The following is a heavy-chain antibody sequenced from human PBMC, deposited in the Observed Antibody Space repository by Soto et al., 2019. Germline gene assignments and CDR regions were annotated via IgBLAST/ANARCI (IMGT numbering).Heavy chain of an antibody. J-gene: IGHJ4*01. CDR2: IRTKTDGGTA. D-gene: IGHD2-8*01. CDR1: GFPFSDAY. Sequence: PGGSLRLSCAVSGFPFSDAYMTWVRQAPGKGLEWLGRIRTKTDGGTADYAAHVKDRFIVSRDDSKETLHLQMNSLRTEDTAVYFCNTGRCTNGVCDDYWGHGTLVTVS. V-gene: IGHV3-15*01. CDR3: NTGRCTNGVCDDY.